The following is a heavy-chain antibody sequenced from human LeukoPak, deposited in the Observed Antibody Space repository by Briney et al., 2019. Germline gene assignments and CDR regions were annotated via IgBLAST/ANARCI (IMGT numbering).Heavy chain of an antibody. CDR3: AKDRITFGGVIVDFDY. D-gene: IGHD3-16*02. CDR2: ISGSGGST. V-gene: IGHV3-23*01. Sequence: GGSLRLSCAASGFTSSTYSMNWVRQAPGKGLEWVSAISGSGGSTYYADSVKGRFTISRDNSKNTLYLQMNSLRAEDTAVYYCAKDRITFGGVIVDFDYWGQGTLVTVSS. CDR1: GFTSSTYS. J-gene: IGHJ4*02.